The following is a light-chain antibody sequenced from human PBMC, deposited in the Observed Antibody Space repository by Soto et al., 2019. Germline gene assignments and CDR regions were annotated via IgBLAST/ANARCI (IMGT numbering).Light chain of an antibody. Sequence: QSALTQPASVSGSPGQSITISCTGTSGDIGSYNRVSWYQQHPGKAPKLLIYDVIKRPSGVPHRFSGSKTGNTASLTVSGLQADDEAEYHCFSYAGGNNLVFGTGTKVTVL. J-gene: IGLJ1*01. CDR3: FSYAGGNNLV. CDR2: DVI. V-gene: IGLV2-8*01. CDR1: SGDIGSYNR.